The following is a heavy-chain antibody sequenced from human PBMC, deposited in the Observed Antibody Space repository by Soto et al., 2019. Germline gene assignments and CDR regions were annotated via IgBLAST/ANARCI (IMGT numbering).Heavy chain of an antibody. CDR2: KYLRSKWYN. V-gene: IGHV6-1*01. J-gene: IGHJ3*01. CDR3: ARAAVAFDAFDL. Sequence: QIQLQQSGPGLVKPSQTLSLTCVISGDSVSTNSATWNWIRQSPSSGLEWLGRKYLRSKWYNEYAVSVKSRIVIRPDTSKNLISLQLSSVAPEDTAVYFCARAAVAFDAFDLWGQGTVVTVSS. D-gene: IGHD2-15*01. CDR1: GDSVSTNSAT.